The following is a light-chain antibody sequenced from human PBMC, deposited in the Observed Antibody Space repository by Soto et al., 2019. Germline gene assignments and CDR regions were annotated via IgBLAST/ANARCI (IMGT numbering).Light chain of an antibody. V-gene: IGKV1-39*01. Sequence: DIQMTQSPSSLSASVGDRVTITCRASQSISSYLNWYQQKPGKAPKLLIYAASSLQSGVPSRFSGSVSGTDFTLTISSLQPEDFATYYCQQCYSTPRTFGQGTKVEIK. J-gene: IGKJ1*01. CDR3: QQCYSTPRT. CDR1: QSISSY. CDR2: AAS.